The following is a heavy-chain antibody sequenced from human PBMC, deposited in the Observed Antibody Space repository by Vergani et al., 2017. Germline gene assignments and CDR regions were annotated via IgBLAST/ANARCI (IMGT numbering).Heavy chain of an antibody. CDR3: ARAGDGSGYYYYYYYMDV. V-gene: IGHV1-46*01. CDR1: GYTFTSYY. D-gene: IGHD3-22*01. J-gene: IGHJ6*03. Sequence: QVQLVQSGAEVKKPGSSVKVSCKASGYTFTSYYMHWVRQAPGQGLEWMGIINPSGGSTSYAQKFQGRVTMTRDTSTSTVYMELSSLRSEDTAVYYCARAGDGSGYYYYYYYMDVWGKGTTVTVSS. CDR2: INPSGGST.